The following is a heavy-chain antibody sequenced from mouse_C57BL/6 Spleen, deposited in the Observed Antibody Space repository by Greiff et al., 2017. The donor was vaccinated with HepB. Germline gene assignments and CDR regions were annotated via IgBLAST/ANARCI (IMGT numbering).Heavy chain of an antibody. CDR1: GFTFSDYG. CDR3: ARVYYGNYKGYFDV. Sequence: EVNVVDSGGGLVKPGGSLKLSCAASGFTFSDYGMHWVRQAPEKGLEWVAYISSGSSTIYYADTVKGRFTISRDNAKNTLFLQMTSLRSEDTAMYYCARVYYGNYKGYFDVWGTGTTVTVSS. CDR2: ISSGSSTI. D-gene: IGHD2-1*01. V-gene: IGHV5-17*01. J-gene: IGHJ1*03.